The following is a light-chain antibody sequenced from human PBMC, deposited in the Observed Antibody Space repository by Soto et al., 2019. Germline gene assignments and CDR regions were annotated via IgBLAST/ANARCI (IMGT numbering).Light chain of an antibody. CDR2: ENT. J-gene: IGLJ3*02. V-gene: IGLV1-40*01. CDR3: SSSTHSNTLV. Sequence: QSVLTQPPSLSGAPGQRVTISCTGNYSNIGISYDVHWYQQLPGAAPKLLIYENTNRPSGVSSRFSGSKSGNTASLTISGLRPEDEGDYYCSSSTHSNTLVFGGGTKLTVL. CDR1: YSNIGISYD.